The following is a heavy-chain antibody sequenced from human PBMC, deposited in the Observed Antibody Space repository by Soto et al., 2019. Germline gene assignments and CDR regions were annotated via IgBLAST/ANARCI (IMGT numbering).Heavy chain of an antibody. CDR1: GYTFTSYD. J-gene: IGHJ4*02. D-gene: IGHD4-17*01. Sequence: ASVKVSCKASGYTFTSYDINWVRQATGQGLEWTGWMNPNSGNTGYAQKFQGRVTMTRNTSISTAYMELSSLRSEDTAVYYCARGHHDYGDYEVWYYFDYWGQGTLVTVSS. CDR3: ARGHHDYGDYEVWYYFDY. CDR2: MNPNSGNT. V-gene: IGHV1-8*01.